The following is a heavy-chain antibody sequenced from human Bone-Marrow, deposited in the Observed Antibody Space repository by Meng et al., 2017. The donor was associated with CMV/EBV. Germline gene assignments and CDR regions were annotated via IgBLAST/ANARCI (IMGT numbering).Heavy chain of an antibody. V-gene: IGHV1-2*02. CDR1: GYTFTGYY. Sequence: ASVKVSCKASGYTFTGYYMHWVRQAPGQGLEWIGWINPNSGGTNYAQKFQGRVTMTRGTSISTAYMELSRLRSDDTAVYYCARDSAYCSSTSCYWYGMDVWGEGTTVTVSS. CDR3: ARDSAYCSSTSCYWYGMDV. J-gene: IGHJ6*04. D-gene: IGHD2-2*01. CDR2: INPNSGGT.